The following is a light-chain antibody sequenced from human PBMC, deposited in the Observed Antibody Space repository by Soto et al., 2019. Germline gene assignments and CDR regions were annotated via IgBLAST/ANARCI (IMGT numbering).Light chain of an antibody. J-gene: IGKJ1*01. CDR2: AAS. CDR3: QQSFSPLWT. V-gene: IGKV1-39*01. CDR1: QSISNY. Sequence: DIQMTQSPSSLSASVGDRVTITCRASQSISNYLNWYQQKPGKAPKLLIYAASSMQSGVPSRFSGSGSETDFTLTISRLQPDDSATYYCQQSFSPLWTFGQGTKVE.